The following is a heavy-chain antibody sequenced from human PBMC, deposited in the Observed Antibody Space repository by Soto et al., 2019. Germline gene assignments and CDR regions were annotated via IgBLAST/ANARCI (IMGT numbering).Heavy chain of an antibody. D-gene: IGHD6-25*01. V-gene: IGHV6-1*01. CDR3: ASGGRSSGGYYFDY. Sequence: SQTLSLNCAISGDSVSINSAAWNFISQSPSRGLEWLGRTYYRSKWYNDYAVSVKSRITINPDTSKNQFSLQLNSVTPEDTAVYYCASGGRSSGGYYFDYWGQGTLVTVS. CDR1: GDSVSINSAA. J-gene: IGHJ4*02. CDR2: TYYRSKWYN.